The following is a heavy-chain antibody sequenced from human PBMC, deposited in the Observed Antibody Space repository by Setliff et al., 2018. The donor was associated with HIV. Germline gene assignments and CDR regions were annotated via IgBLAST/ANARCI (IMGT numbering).Heavy chain of an antibody. J-gene: IGHJ4*02. V-gene: IGHV4-61*01. CDR2: IYYSGST. CDR1: GGSVSSGSYY. Sequence: SETLSLTCTVSGGSVSSGSYYWSWIRQPPGKGLEWIGYIYYSGSTKHNPSLKSRVTISLDPSKNQFSLKLTSVTAADTAVYYCARYSPRGYTLTGPYWGQGTLVTVSS. D-gene: IGHD6-25*01. CDR3: ARYSPRGYTLTGPY.